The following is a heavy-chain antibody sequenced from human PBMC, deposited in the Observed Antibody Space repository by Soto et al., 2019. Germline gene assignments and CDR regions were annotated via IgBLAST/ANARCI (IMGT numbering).Heavy chain of an antibody. CDR1: DGNSADRGCY. CDR3: ARARFQVLYGKPYFDS. Sequence: QSHSYTVSDGNSADRGCYWSRKRKHPGKGLEWIGNIYHSGKTYYNPSLKSRLTISVDTSKNHFSLMVDSVTAADTAVYYCARARFQVLYGKPYFDSWGQGILVTVS. V-gene: IGHV4-31*03. D-gene: IGHD2-2*02. J-gene: IGHJ4*02. CDR2: IYHSGKT.